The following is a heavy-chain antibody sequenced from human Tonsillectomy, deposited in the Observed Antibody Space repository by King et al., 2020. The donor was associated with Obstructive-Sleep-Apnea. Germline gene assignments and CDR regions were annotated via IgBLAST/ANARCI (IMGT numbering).Heavy chain of an antibody. J-gene: IGHJ4*02. CDR3: AKDIREYYYDPRGFDY. Sequence: VQLVESGGGLVQPGRSLRLSCAASGFTFDDYAMHWVRQAPGKGLEWVSGISWNSGSIGYADSVKGRFTISRNNAKNSLYLQMNSLRAEDPALYYCAKDIREYYYDPRGFDYWGQGTLVTVSS. CDR1: GFTFDDYA. D-gene: IGHD3-22*01. CDR2: ISWNSGSI. V-gene: IGHV3-9*01.